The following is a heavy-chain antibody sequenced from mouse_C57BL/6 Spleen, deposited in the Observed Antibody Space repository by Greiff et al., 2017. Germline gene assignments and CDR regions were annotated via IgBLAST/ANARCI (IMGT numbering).Heavy chain of an antibody. Sequence: QVQLQQPGAELVKPGASVKLSCKASGYTFTSYWMHWVKQRPGQGLEWIGMIHPNSGSTNYNEKFKSKATLTVDKSSSTAYMQLSSLTSDDSAVYYCARRGNYYGSSAWFAYWGQGTLVTVSA. CDR3: ARRGNYYGSSAWFAY. J-gene: IGHJ3*01. V-gene: IGHV1-64*01. CDR2: IHPNSGST. D-gene: IGHD1-1*01. CDR1: GYTFTSYW.